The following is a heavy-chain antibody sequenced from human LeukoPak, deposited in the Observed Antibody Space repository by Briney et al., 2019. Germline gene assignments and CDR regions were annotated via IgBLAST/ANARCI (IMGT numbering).Heavy chain of an antibody. CDR1: GGSISSGSYY. CDR3: ARLSGSYPSAFDI. CDR2: IYTSGST. V-gene: IGHV4-61*02. J-gene: IGHJ3*02. Sequence: PSQTLSLTCAVSGGSISSGSYYWSWIRQPAGKGLEWIGRIYTSGSTNYNPSLKSRVTISVDTSKNQFSLKLSSVTAADTAVYYCARLSGSYPSAFDIWGQGTMVTVSS. D-gene: IGHD1-26*01.